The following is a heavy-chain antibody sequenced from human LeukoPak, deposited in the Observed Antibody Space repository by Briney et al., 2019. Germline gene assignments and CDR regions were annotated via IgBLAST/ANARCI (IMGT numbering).Heavy chain of an antibody. Sequence: GGSLRLSCAASEFSFNNFAMYWVRQAPGKGLEWLAVISYDGSITYYADSVKGRFTISRDNSNNTLHLQMNSLRAEDTAVYYCPRITAYDDSWGQGTLVTVSS. CDR2: ISYDGSIT. D-gene: IGHD1-20*01. CDR1: EFSFNNFA. J-gene: IGHJ5*01. V-gene: IGHV3-30-3*01. CDR3: PRITAYDDS.